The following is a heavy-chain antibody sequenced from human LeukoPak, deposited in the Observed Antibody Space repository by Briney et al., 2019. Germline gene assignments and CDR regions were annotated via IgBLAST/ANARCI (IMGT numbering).Heavy chain of an antibody. CDR2: ISIIVITI. Sequence: VGALRLSCAPSRFTFSDYYMSAIRQAPGKGLQWVSYISIIVITIYYAHSVKGRFPISRDNAKNSLYLQMNSLRAEDTAVYYCATWGAAVPFDPWGQGTLVTVS. D-gene: IGHD6-13*01. CDR3: ATWGAAVPFDP. V-gene: IGHV3-11*01. J-gene: IGHJ5*02. CDR1: RFTFSDYY.